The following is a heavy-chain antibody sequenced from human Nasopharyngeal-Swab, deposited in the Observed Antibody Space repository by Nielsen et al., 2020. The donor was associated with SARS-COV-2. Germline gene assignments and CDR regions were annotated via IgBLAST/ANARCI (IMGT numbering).Heavy chain of an antibody. Sequence: WVRQAPGQGLEWMGWINTNTGNPTYAQGFTGRFVFSLDTSASTAYLQISSLKAEDTAVYYCARETIVQDFDYWGQGTLVTVSS. CDR3: ARETIVQDFDY. CDR2: INTNTGNP. D-gene: IGHD2/OR15-2a*01. V-gene: IGHV7-4-1*02. J-gene: IGHJ4*02.